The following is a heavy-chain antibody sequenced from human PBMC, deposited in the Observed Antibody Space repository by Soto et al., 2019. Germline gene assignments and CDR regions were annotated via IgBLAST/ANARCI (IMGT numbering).Heavy chain of an antibody. Sequence: QVQLVESGGGVVQPGRSLRLSCAASGFTFSSYAMHWVRPAPGKGLEWVAVISYDGSNKYYADSVKGRFTISRDNSKNTLYLQMNSLRAEDTAVYYCASSRGGWYYFDYWGQGTLVTVCS. D-gene: IGHD2-15*01. CDR3: ASSRGGWYYFDY. CDR1: GFTFSSYA. CDR2: ISYDGSNK. V-gene: IGHV3-30-3*01. J-gene: IGHJ4*02.